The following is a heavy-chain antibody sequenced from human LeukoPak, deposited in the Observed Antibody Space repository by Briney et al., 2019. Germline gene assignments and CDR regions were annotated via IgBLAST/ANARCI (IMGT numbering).Heavy chain of an antibody. D-gene: IGHD5-24*01. J-gene: IGHJ4*02. CDR1: GFTFSSYA. V-gene: IGHV3-23*01. Sequence: GVALRLSCAASGFTFSSYAMSWVRQAPGKGLEWVSAISGSGGSTYYADSVKGRFTISRDNSKNTLYLQMNSLRAEDTAVYYCAKTTHGYNRPYYFDYWGQGTLVTVSS. CDR3: AKTTHGYNRPYYFDY. CDR2: ISGSGGST.